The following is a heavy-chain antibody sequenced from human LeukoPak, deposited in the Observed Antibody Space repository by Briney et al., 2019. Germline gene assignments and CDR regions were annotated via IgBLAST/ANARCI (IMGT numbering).Heavy chain of an antibody. CDR2: ISGSGGST. D-gene: IGHD3-16*01. CDR1: GFTFSSYA. Sequence: GGSLRPSCAASGFTFSSYAMSWVRQAPGKGLEWVSAISGSGGSTYYADSVKGRFTISRDNSKNTLYLQMNSLRAEDTAVYYCAKDQGGPYYYYYYGMDVWGQGTTVTVSS. CDR3: AKDQGGPYYYYYYGMDV. J-gene: IGHJ6*02. V-gene: IGHV3-23*01.